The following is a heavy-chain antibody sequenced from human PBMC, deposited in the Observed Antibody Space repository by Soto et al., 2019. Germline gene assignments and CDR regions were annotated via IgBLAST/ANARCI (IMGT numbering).Heavy chain of an antibody. D-gene: IGHD1-26*01. CDR3: ARVGSSCHSGGRYYDYGLGV. CDR2: IYYSGST. CDR1: GDSVGNGPYY. V-gene: IGHV4-61*01. Sequence: QVRLQESGPGLLKPSETLSLSCLVSGDSVGNGPYYWIWIRQSPGEGLEWSASIYYSGSTNVNPSLESRVNISIDMSKNQFFLELRSVTAAEAAVYFCARVGSSCHSGGRYYDYGLGVWGQGTKVAISS. J-gene: IGHJ6*02.